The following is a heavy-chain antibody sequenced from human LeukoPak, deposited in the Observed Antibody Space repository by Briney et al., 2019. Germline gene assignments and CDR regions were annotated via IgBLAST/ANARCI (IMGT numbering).Heavy chain of an antibody. CDR3: ARLDSGDHGNIPH. J-gene: IGHJ1*01. CDR2: IYHTGTT. Sequence: SETLSLTCTVSGGSLSPYYWTWIRQPPGKGLEWIGYIYHTGTTRYNPSLNSRVTISVETSRNQFSLRLNSVTAADTAIYYCARLDSGDHGNIPHWGQGTLVTVSS. CDR1: GGSLSPYY. D-gene: IGHD1-26*01. V-gene: IGHV4-59*08.